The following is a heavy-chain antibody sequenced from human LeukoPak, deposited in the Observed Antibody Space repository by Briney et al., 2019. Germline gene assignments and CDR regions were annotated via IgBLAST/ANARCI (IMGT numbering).Heavy chain of an antibody. CDR1: GFTFSSYW. CDR2: IKRDGSEK. Sequence: GGSLRLSCAASGFTFSSYWMSWVRQAPGKGLEWVANIKRDGSEKYYVDSVKGRFIISRDNAKDSLYLQTNSLRAEDTAVYYCAKGAFRDQVQGYYYMDVWGKGTTVTVSS. J-gene: IGHJ6*03. CDR3: AKGAFRDQVQGYYYMDV. V-gene: IGHV3-7*01. D-gene: IGHD3-10*01.